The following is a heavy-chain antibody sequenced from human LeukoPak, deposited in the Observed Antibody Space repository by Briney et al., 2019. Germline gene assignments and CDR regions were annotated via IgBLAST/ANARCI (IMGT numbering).Heavy chain of an antibody. CDR1: GFTFSDYS. J-gene: IGHJ4*02. CDR2: ITSTSDTI. D-gene: IGHD3-22*01. CDR3: ARSSGYPFFDY. V-gene: IGHV3-48*01. Sequence: GGSLRLSCEASGFTFSDYSMNWVRQAPGGPLEWLSYITSTSDTIYYADSVKGQFTSSRDNAKNSVYLQMNSLRAEDTAVYYCARSSGYPFFDYWGQGTLVTVSS.